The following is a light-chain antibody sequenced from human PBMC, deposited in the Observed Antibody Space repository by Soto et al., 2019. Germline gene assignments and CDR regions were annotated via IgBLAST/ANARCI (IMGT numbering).Light chain of an antibody. Sequence: QSALTQPPSASGSPGQSVTISCAGTINDVGGYNYVSWYQQHPGKVPQLMIYQVTKRPSGVPDRFSASKSDTTASPTISGLQAEDEGDYYCMSYAGGNRFVFGTG. CDR3: MSYAGGNRFV. CDR2: QVT. CDR1: INDVGGYNY. V-gene: IGLV2-8*01. J-gene: IGLJ1*01.